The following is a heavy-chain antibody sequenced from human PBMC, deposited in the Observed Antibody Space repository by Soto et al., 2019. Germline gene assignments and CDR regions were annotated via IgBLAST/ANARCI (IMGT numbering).Heavy chain of an antibody. V-gene: IGHV3-30-3*01. CDR3: ARDGRYSYGVYYFDY. CDR2: ISNDGSNK. D-gene: IGHD5-18*01. CDR1: GFTFSSYA. J-gene: IGHJ4*02. Sequence: QVQLVESGGGVVQPGRSLRLSCAASGFTFSSYAMHWVRQAPGTGLEWVAVISNDGSNKYYADSVKGRFTISRDNSKNTLYLQMNSLRAEDTAVYYCARDGRYSYGVYYFDYWGQGTLVTVSS.